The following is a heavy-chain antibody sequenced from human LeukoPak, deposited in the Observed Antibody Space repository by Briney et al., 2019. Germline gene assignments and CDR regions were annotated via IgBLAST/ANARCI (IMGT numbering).Heavy chain of an antibody. CDR3: AAVVAGLTCDH. Sequence: ASVKVSCKASGYTFTGHYLHWVRQAPGQGLGWMGWIKPDNGGTTYAQKFRGRVTMTRDTSINTAYLELSSLRSDDAAIYYCAAVVAGLTCDHWGQGTLVTVSS. D-gene: IGHD2-2*01. V-gene: IGHV1-2*02. CDR2: IKPDNGGT. J-gene: IGHJ4*02. CDR1: GYTFTGHY.